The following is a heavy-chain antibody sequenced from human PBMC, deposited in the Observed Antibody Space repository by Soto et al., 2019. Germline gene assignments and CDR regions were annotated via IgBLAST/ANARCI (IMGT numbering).Heavy chain of an antibody. CDR3: ARDRDWSSDF. D-gene: IGHD2-21*01. Sequence: VQSGSEVKKPGASVKVSCKASGYTFTNNAMHWVRQAPGQRLEWMGWINAGNGNTKYSQKFQGRLTITRDTSASTAYMELSSLRSEDTAVYYCARDRDWSSDFWGQGTLVIVSS. J-gene: IGHJ4*02. CDR1: GYTFTNNA. CDR2: INAGNGNT. V-gene: IGHV1-3*01.